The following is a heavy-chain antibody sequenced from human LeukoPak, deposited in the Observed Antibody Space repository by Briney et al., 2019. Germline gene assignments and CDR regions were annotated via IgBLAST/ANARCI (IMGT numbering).Heavy chain of an antibody. CDR2: IIPIFGTA. CDR3: ARADYMVRGDTWWDY. Sequence: ASVKVSCKASGGTFSSYAISWVRQAPGQGLDWMGGIIPIFGTANYAQKFQGRVTITADKSTSTAYMELSSLRSEDTAVYYCARADYMVRGDTWWDYWGQGTLVTVSS. J-gene: IGHJ4*02. V-gene: IGHV1-69*06. CDR1: GGTFSSYA. D-gene: IGHD3-10*01.